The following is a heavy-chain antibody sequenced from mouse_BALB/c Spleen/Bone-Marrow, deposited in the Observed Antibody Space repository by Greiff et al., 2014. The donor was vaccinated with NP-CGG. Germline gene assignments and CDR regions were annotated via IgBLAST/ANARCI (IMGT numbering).Heavy chain of an antibody. Sequence: EVHLVESGPELVKPGASVKMSCKASGYTFTSYVMHWVKQKPGQGLEWIGYINPYNDGTTYNEKFKGKATLTSDKSSSTAYMELSSLTSEDYAVYYCARGNYNNYGYFDYWGQGTTLTVSS. J-gene: IGHJ2*01. D-gene: IGHD2-4*01. V-gene: IGHV1-14*01. CDR2: INPYNDGT. CDR3: ARGNYNNYGYFDY. CDR1: GYTFTSYV.